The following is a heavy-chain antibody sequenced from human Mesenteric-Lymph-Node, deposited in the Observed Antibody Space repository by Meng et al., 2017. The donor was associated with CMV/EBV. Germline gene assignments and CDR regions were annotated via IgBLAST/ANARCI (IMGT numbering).Heavy chain of an antibody. CDR2: IIPIFGTA. V-gene: IGHV1-69*05. D-gene: IGHD2-15*01. J-gene: IGHJ6*02. CDR3: ARDIVVVVAATDYYYYGMDV. CDR1: GGTFSSYA. Sequence: SVKVSCTASGGTFSSYAISWVRQAPGQGLEWMGGIIPIFGTANYAQKFQGRVTITTDESTSTAYMELSSLRSEDTAVYYCARDIVVVVAATDYYYYGMDVWGQGTTVTVSS.